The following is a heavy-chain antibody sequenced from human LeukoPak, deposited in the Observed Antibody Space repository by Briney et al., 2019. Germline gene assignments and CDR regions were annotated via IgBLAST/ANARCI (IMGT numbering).Heavy chain of an antibody. J-gene: IGHJ5*02. CDR2: ISHDGSKI. V-gene: IGHV3-30*07. CDR3: AKSKEDCCGSFDP. CDR1: GFTFSSYF. Sequence: GGSLRLSCAASGFTFSSYFMHWVRQAPGKGLEWVAVISHDGSKIYYADSMKGRFTISRDKSKNTLFLQMNSLRVEDTAVYYCAKSKEDCCGSFDPWGQGTLVTVSS. D-gene: IGHD2-15*01.